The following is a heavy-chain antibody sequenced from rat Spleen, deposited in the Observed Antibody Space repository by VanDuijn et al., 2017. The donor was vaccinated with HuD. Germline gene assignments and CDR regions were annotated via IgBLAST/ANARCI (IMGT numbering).Heavy chain of an antibody. D-gene: IGHD1-4*01. Sequence: EVQLVESGGGLVQPGRSMKLSCAASGLSFSNYDMAWVRQAPTKGLEWVASISYDGTTAHYRDSVKGRFTISRDIAKSTLYLQMDSLRSEDTATYYCARETGYNSYFDYWGQGVMVTVSS. CDR1: GLSFSNYD. CDR3: ARETGYNSYFDY. V-gene: IGHV5-25*01. J-gene: IGHJ2*01. CDR2: ISYDGTTA.